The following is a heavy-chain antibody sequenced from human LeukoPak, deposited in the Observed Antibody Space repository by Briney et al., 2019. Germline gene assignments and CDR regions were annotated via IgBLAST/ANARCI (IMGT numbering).Heavy chain of an antibody. CDR2: ISGSGGST. CDR1: GFTFSSYA. Sequence: PGGSLRLSCAASGFTFSSYAMSWVRQAPGKGLEWVSAISGSGGSTYYADSVKGRFTISRDNSKNTLYLQMNSLRAEDTAVYYCAKDLASNRPDFRDGYYMDVWGKGTTVTVSS. D-gene: IGHD5-24*01. V-gene: IGHV3-23*01. J-gene: IGHJ6*03. CDR3: AKDLASNRPDFRDGYYMDV.